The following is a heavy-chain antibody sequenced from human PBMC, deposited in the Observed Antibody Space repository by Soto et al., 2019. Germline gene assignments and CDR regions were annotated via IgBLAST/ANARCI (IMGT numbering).Heavy chain of an antibody. V-gene: IGHV3-48*01. J-gene: IGHJ3*02. CDR2: ISSSSSTI. CDR3: AREFRGYCSGGSCPKYDAFDI. CDR1: GFTFSSYS. D-gene: IGHD2-15*01. Sequence: GGSLRLSCAASGFTFSSYSMNWVRQAPGKGLEWVSYISSSSSTIYYADSVKGRFTISRDNAKNSLYLQMNGLRAEDTAVYYWAREFRGYCSGGSCPKYDAFDIWGQGTMVTVSS.